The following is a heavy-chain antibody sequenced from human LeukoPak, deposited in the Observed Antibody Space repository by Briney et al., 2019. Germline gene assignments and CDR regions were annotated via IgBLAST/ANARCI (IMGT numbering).Heavy chain of an antibody. D-gene: IGHD1-26*01. V-gene: IGHV3-30*02. Sequence: GGSLRLSCAASGFTFSSYGMHWVRQAPGKGLEWVAFIRYDGSNKYYADSVKGRFTISRDNSKNTLYVQMNSLRAEDTAVYYCAKDRRYSRNWFDPWGQGTLVTVSS. CDR2: IRYDGSNK. CDR3: AKDRRYSRNWFDP. CDR1: GFTFSSYG. J-gene: IGHJ5*02.